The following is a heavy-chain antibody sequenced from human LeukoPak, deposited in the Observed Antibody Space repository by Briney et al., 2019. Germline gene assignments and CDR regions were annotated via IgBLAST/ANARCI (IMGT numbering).Heavy chain of an antibody. D-gene: IGHD3-10*01. CDR2: IKEDGSEK. Sequence: GGSLRLSCAASGFTFGTYWMTWVRQAPGKGLEWVANIKEDGSEKYYVDSVKGRFTISRDNAKNSLYLQMNSLRAEDTAVYYCARVRNYYGSGSYSYWGQGTLVTVSS. V-gene: IGHV3-7*01. J-gene: IGHJ4*02. CDR3: ARVRNYYGSGSYSY. CDR1: GFTFGTYW.